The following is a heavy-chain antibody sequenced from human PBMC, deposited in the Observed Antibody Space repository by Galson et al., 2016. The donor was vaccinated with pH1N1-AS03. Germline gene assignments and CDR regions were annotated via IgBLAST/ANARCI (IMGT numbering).Heavy chain of an antibody. D-gene: IGHD5-12*01. V-gene: IGHV4-4*02. CDR2: VYHSGTT. CDR3: ARSDGRGDNFGYMRWFDP. J-gene: IGHJ5*02. Sequence: SWVRQAPGLGLEWIGEVYHSGTTNYNSSLKSRVTMSVNKSKNQFSLKLNSVTAADTAVYYCARSDGRGDNFGYMRWFDPWGQGTLVTVSS.